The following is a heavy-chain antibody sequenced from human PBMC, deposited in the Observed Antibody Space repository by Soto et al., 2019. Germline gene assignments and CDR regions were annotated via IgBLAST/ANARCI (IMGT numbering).Heavy chain of an antibody. D-gene: IGHD5-18*01. Sequence: SETLSLTCTVSSAPVSSSTYTWGWIRQPPGKGLEWIGSIYHSGSTNYNPSLKSRVTISVDKSKNQFSLKLSSVTAADTAVYYCAVRGYSYGFDYWGQGTLVTVSS. CDR1: SAPVSSSTYT. CDR2: IYHSGST. J-gene: IGHJ4*02. V-gene: IGHV4-39*07. CDR3: AVRGYSYGFDY.